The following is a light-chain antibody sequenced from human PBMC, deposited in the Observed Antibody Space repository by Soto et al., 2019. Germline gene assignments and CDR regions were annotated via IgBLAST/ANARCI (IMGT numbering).Light chain of an antibody. CDR2: DVT. V-gene: IGLV2-11*01. CDR3: SSCSTSGTVR. Sequence: QSVLTQPRSVSGSPGQSVTISCTGTSSDVGGYNYVSWYQQHPGKAPRLMLYDVTKRPSGVPDRFSGSRSGNTASLTISGLQAEDEADYYCSSCSTSGTVRFGGGTKLTVL. J-gene: IGLJ2*01. CDR1: SSDVGGYNY.